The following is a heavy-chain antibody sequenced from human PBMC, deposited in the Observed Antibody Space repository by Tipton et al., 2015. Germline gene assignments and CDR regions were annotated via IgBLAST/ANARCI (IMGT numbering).Heavy chain of an antibody. J-gene: IGHJ6*02. Sequence: GSLRLSCAASGFTFSSYAMSWVRQAPGKGLEWVSAINGGGGNTDYADSLKGRFTISRDNSKNTLYLQMSSLGAEDTAVYYCAKGDNVFRYGRRMDVWGQGTTVTVSS. D-gene: IGHD1-14*01. V-gene: IGHV3-23*01. CDR3: AKGDNVFRYGRRMDV. CDR1: GFTFSSYA. CDR2: INGGGGNT.